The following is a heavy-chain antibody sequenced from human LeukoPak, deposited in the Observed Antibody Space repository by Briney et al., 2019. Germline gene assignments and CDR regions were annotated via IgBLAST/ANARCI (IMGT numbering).Heavy chain of an antibody. CDR2: INQDGSVK. D-gene: IGHD5-24*01. CDR1: GFTFSTYW. Sequence: VGSLRLSCAASGFTFSTYWMTWVRQAPGKGLEWVANINQDGSVKDYVDSVKGRFTISRDNAKNSLYLQVNSLRVDDTAVYYCARGDPYRDSDDYWGQGTLVTVSS. CDR3: ARGDPYRDSDDY. J-gene: IGHJ4*02. V-gene: IGHV3-7*05.